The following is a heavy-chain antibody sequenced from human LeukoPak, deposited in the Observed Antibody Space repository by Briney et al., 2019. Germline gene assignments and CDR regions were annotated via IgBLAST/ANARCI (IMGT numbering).Heavy chain of an antibody. CDR1: GFTFSAYA. J-gene: IGHJ3*02. CDR2: ISSNGVRT. CDR3: VKGVDSSSWYGAFDI. D-gene: IGHD6-13*01. Sequence: PGGSLRLSCSASGFTFSAYAMHWVRQAPGKGLEYVSTISSNGVRTFYADSVKGRFTISRDNSKNTLYLQMSSLRAEDTAVYYCVKGVDSSSWYGAFDIWGQGTMVTVSS. V-gene: IGHV3-64D*06.